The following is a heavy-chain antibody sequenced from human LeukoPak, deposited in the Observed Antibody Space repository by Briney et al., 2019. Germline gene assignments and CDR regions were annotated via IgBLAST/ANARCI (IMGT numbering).Heavy chain of an antibody. J-gene: IGHJ4*02. V-gene: IGHV1-2*02. CDR1: GYTFTGYY. D-gene: IGHD6-19*01. Sequence: ASVKVSCKASGYTFTGYYMHWVRHAHGQGLEWMGWINPNSGGTNYAQKFQGRVTMTRDTSISTAYMELSRLRSDDAAVYYCARDGVYSSGWYVDYWGQGTLVTVSS. CDR3: ARDGVYSSGWYVDY. CDR2: INPNSGGT.